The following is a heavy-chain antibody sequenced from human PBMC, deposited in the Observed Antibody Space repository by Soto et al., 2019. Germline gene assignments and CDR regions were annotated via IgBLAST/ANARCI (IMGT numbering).Heavy chain of an antibody. CDR3: ARASQPELSLKDGYFYCMDV. D-gene: IGHD1-7*01. V-gene: IGHV1-2*04. Sequence: GASVKVSCKASGYTFTGYYMHWVRQAPGQGLEWMGWINPNSGGTNYAQKFQGWVTMTRDTSISTAYMELSRLRSDDTAVYYCARASQPELSLKDGYFYCMDVWGQGTTVTVSS. J-gene: IGHJ6*02. CDR1: GYTFTGYY. CDR2: INPNSGGT.